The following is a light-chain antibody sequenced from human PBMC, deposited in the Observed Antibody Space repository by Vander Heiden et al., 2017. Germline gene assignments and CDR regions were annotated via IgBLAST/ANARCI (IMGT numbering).Light chain of an antibody. J-gene: IGLJ1*01. CDR1: SSHVGSYNL. CDR2: EGN. Sequence: QSALTQPASVSGSPGQSITISCTGTSSHVGSYNLVSWYQQHPGKAPKLMIYEGNKRPSGVSNRLSGSKSGNTASLTISGLQAEDEADYYCCSYAGSGTYVFGTGTKVTVL. V-gene: IGLV2-23*01. CDR3: CSYAGSGTYV.